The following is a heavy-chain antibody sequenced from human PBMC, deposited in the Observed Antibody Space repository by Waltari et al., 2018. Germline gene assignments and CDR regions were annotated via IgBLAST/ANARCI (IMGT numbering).Heavy chain of an antibody. Sequence: QVQLQESGPGLVKPSETLSLTCTVPGGSISSHSWSWIRQPPGKGLEWIGYIYYSGSTNYNPSLKSRVTISVDTSKNQFSLKLSSVTAADTAVYYCARVLRYFDWSLDYWGQGTLVTVSS. CDR1: GGSISSHS. CDR2: IYYSGST. CDR3: ARVLRYFDWSLDY. D-gene: IGHD3-9*01. V-gene: IGHV4-59*11. J-gene: IGHJ4*02.